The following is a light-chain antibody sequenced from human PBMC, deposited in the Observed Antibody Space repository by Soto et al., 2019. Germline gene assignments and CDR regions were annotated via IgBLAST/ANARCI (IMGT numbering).Light chain of an antibody. Sequence: DIVMTQSPDSLAVSLGERATIDCKSSQSVLYSSDNKNYLAWYQQKPGQPPKLLIYWASTREYGVPDRFSGSGSGTDFTLTISSLQAEDVAVYYCQRYYNSPPTFGQGTKLEIK. V-gene: IGKV4-1*01. CDR1: QSVLYSSDNKNY. CDR3: QRYYNSPPT. J-gene: IGKJ2*01. CDR2: WAS.